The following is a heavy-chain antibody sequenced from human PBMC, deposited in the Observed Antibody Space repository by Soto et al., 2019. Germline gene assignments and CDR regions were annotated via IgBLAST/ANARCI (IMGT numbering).Heavy chain of an antibody. CDR1: GGSISGSH. Sequence: SETLSLTCSASGGSISGSHWSWIRQSPGKGLDWLAYVYYTGSTHYSPPLRSRVSISVDTSKNEFSLRLSSVTAADTAVYFCARSVAVPGAHIDYWGQGTQVTVAS. CDR3: ARSVAVPGAHIDY. J-gene: IGHJ4*02. V-gene: IGHV4-59*01. D-gene: IGHD6-19*01. CDR2: VYYTGST.